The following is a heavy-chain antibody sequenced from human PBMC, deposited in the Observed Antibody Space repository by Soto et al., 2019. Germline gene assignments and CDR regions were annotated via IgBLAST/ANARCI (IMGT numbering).Heavy chain of an antibody. D-gene: IGHD3-3*01. V-gene: IGHV3-48*02. J-gene: IGHJ6*02. Sequence: PVGSLRLSCAASGFTFSSYSMNWVRQAPGKGLEWVSYISSSSSTIYYADSVKGRFTISRDNAKNSLYLQMNSLRDEDTAVYYCAREYYDFWSGPHYYYGMDVWGQGTTVTVSS. CDR2: ISSSSSTI. CDR3: AREYYDFWSGPHYYYGMDV. CDR1: GFTFSSYS.